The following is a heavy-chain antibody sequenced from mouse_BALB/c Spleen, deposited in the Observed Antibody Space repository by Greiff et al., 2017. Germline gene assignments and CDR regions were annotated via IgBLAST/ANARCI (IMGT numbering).Heavy chain of an antibody. Sequence: EVKLQESGAELVKPGASVKLSCTASGFNIKDTYMHWVKQRPEQGLEWIGRIDPANGNTKYDPKFQGKATITADTSSNTAYLQLSSLTSEDTAVYYCARLYDYDSWFAYWGQGTLVTVSA. CDR3: ARLYDYDSWFAY. CDR1: GFNIKDTY. J-gene: IGHJ3*01. V-gene: IGHV14-3*02. CDR2: IDPANGNT. D-gene: IGHD2-4*01.